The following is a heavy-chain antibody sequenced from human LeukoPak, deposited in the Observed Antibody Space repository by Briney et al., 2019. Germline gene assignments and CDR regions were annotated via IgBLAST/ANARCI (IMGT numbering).Heavy chain of an antibody. Sequence: SETLSLTCTVSGGSISGYYWGWIRQPPGKGLEYIGFIFYSGTTNYNPSLKSRVTMSVDTSKNQFSLKLSSVTAADTAVYYCAVDSVRGVLGFDPWGQGTLVTVSS. V-gene: IGHV4-59*12. J-gene: IGHJ5*02. CDR3: AVDSVRGVLGFDP. CDR1: GGSISGYY. CDR2: IFYSGTT. D-gene: IGHD3-10*01.